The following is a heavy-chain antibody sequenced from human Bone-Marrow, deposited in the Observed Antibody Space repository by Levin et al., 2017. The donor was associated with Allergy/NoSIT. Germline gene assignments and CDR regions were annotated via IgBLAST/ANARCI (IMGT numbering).Heavy chain of an antibody. V-gene: IGHV3-74*01. CDR1: GLSFRSNW. D-gene: IGHD2-15*01. CDR3: SNTLFSGVSNY. J-gene: IGHJ4*01. Sequence: PGGSLRLSCVVSGLSFRSNWMHWVRQIPGKGLVWVAHISGDGSDTAYGDAVEGRFTISRDNGRNTLFLQMNSLRVEDTAIYYCSNTLFSGVSNYWGRGTLVTVSS. CDR2: ISGDGSDT.